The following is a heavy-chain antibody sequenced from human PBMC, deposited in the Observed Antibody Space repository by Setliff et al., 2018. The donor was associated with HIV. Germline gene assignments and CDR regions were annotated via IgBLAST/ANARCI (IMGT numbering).Heavy chain of an antibody. V-gene: IGHV4-39*01. J-gene: IGHJ5*02. Sequence: SETLSLTCTVSGDSINSRSYYWGWVRQPPGKGLEWIGNILSGGKIYYNPSLRSRLTMSVDTSKNQFSLKLTSLTAADTAVYYCARDLPELTGRSFDPWGQGIQVTVSS. CDR3: ARDLPELTGRSFDP. D-gene: IGHD7-27*01. CDR2: ILSGGKI. CDR1: GDSINSRSYY.